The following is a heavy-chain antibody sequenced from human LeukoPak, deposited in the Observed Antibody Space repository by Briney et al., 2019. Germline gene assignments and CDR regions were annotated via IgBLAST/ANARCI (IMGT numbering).Heavy chain of an antibody. CDR3: VLLTVTTSWFDP. Sequence: SETLSLTCAVYGGSFSGYYWSWIRQPPGKGLEWIGYIYYRVTSDYNPSLKSRVTISVDTSKNQFSLKLSSVTAADTAVYYCVLLTVTTSWFDPWGQGTLVTVSS. CDR1: GGSFSGYY. CDR2: IYYRVTS. D-gene: IGHD4-17*01. J-gene: IGHJ5*02. V-gene: IGHV4-59*12.